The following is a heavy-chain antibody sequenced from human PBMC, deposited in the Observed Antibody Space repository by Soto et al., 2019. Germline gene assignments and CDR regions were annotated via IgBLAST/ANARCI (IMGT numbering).Heavy chain of an antibody. CDR2: ISIDGTRT. J-gene: IGHJ5*02. V-gene: IGHV3-30*01. D-gene: IGHD6-13*01. CDR3: VRDLGSSDLAP. Sequence: QAQLVESGGGVVQPGGSLRLSCVASGFSLYSYVIHWVRQTPGKGLQWVAVISIDGTRTYYADSVKGRFTVSRDNSKNTQDLQRYGLTIEDTAIYYGVRDLGSSDLAPWGQGTLVTVSS. CDR1: GFSLYSYV.